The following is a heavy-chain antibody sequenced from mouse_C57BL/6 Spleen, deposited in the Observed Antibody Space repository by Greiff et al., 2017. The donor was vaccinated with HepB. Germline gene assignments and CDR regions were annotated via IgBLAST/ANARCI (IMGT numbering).Heavy chain of an antibody. J-gene: IGHJ2*01. CDR3: ARSGYSNYEGDY. Sequence: VKLVESGAELVKPGASVKISCKASGYAFSSYWMNWVKQRPGKGLEWIGQIYPGDGDTNYNGKFKGKATLTADKSSSTAYMQLSSLTSEDSAVYFCARSGYSNYEGDYWGQGTTLTVSS. CDR1: GYAFSSYW. D-gene: IGHD2-5*01. CDR2: IYPGDGDT. V-gene: IGHV1-80*01.